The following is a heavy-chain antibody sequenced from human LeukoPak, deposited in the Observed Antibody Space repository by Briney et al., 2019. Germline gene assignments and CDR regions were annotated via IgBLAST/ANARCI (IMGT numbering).Heavy chain of an antibody. D-gene: IGHD2-15*01. J-gene: IGHJ4*02. CDR1: GGSFSGYY. Sequence: SATLSLTCAVYGGSFSGYYWSWIRQPPGKGLEWIGEINHSGSTNYNPSLKSRVAISVDTSKNQFSLKLSSVTAADTAVYYCAREPNSSHQGGNDYWGQGTLVTVPS. V-gene: IGHV4-34*01. CDR3: AREPNSSHQGGNDY. CDR2: INHSGST.